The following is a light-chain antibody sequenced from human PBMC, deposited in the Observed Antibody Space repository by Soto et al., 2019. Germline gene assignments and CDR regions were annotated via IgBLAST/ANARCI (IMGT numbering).Light chain of an antibody. CDR3: SSYAGSNNYV. V-gene: IGLV2-8*01. J-gene: IGLJ1*01. Sequence: ALTQPPSPSGAPGPAGTHSCTGTSSDGGGYNYVSWYQQHPGKAPKLMIYEVSKRPSGVPDRFSGSKSGNTASLTVSGLQAEDEADYYCSSYAGSNNYVFGTG. CDR2: EVS. CDR1: SSDGGGYNY.